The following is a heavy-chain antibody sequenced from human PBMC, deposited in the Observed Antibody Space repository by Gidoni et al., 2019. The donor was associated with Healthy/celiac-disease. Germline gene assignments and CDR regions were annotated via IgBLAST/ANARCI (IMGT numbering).Heavy chain of an antibody. V-gene: IGHV1-69*04. CDR3: ARGRDVDTAMVNGYYYYYGMDV. D-gene: IGHD5-18*01. CDR2: IIPILGIA. CDR1: GGTFSSYA. J-gene: IGHJ6*02. Sequence: QVQLVQSGAEVKKPGSSVKVSCKASGGTFSSYAISWVRQAPGQGLEWMGRIIPILGIANYAQKFQGRVTITADKSTSTAYMELSSLRSEDTAVYYCARGRDVDTAMVNGYYYYYGMDVWGQGTTVTVSS.